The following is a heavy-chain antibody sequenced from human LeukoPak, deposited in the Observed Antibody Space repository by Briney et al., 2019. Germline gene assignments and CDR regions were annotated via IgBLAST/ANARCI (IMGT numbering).Heavy chain of an antibody. V-gene: IGHV1-18*01. CDR3: ARDTGYSSSWYHRFDP. Sequence: AYNCNTNYAQKLQGRVTMTTDTSTSTAYMELRSLRSDDTAVYYCARDTGYSSSWYHRFDPWGQGTLVTVSS. J-gene: IGHJ5*02. CDR2: AYNCNT. D-gene: IGHD6-13*01.